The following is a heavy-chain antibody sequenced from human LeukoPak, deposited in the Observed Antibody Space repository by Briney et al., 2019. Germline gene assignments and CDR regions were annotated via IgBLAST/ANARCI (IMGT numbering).Heavy chain of an antibody. D-gene: IGHD3-22*01. CDR2: INPSGGST. J-gene: IGHJ6*03. Sequence: GASVKVSCKASGYTFTSYYMHWVRQAPGQGLEWMGIINPSGGSTSYAQKFQGRVTMTRDMSTSTVYMELSSLRSEDTAVYYCARGIPPLDDSSGYYPWYYYYYYMDVWGKGTTVTVSS. CDR1: GYTFTSYY. CDR3: ARGIPPLDDSSGYYPWYYYYYYMDV. V-gene: IGHV1-46*01.